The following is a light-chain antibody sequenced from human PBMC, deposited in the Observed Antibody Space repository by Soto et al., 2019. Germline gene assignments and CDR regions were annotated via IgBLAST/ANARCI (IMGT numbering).Light chain of an antibody. CDR3: QQYNNWPWT. J-gene: IGKJ1*01. V-gene: IGKV3-15*01. CDR2: GAS. CDR1: PSLATN. Sequence: EIVMTQSPATLSVSPGERATLSCRASPSLATNLAWYQQQPAQPPRLLLYGASTSATGIPARFSGSGSGTEFTLTTSSRRSVDFAVYYCQQYNNWPWTFGQGTKVDIK.